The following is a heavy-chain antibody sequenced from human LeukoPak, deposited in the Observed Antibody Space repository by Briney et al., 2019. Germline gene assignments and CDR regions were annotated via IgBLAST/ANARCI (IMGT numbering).Heavy chain of an antibody. CDR3: ARVSGDYGGQHVDY. J-gene: IGHJ4*02. CDR2: INPNSGGT. D-gene: IGHD4-23*01. Sequence: ASVKVSCKASGYSFTGYYMHWVRQAPGQGLEWMGWINPNSGGTNYAQKFQGRVTMTRDTSISTAYMELSRLRSDDTALYYCARVSGDYGGQHVDYWGQGTLVTVSS. CDR1: GYSFTGYY. V-gene: IGHV1-2*02.